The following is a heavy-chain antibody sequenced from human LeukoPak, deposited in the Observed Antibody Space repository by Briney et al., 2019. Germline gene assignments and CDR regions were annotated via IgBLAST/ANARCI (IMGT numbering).Heavy chain of an antibody. CDR2: INSDGSST. Sequence: HAGGSLRLSCAASGFTFDDYGMSWVRQAPGKGLVWVSRINSDGSSTSYADSVKGRFTISRDNAKNTLYLQMNSLRAEDTAVYYCAKDFNWNLLDYWGQGTLVTVSS. V-gene: IGHV3-74*01. CDR1: GFTFDDYG. J-gene: IGHJ4*02. D-gene: IGHD1-20*01. CDR3: AKDFNWNLLDY.